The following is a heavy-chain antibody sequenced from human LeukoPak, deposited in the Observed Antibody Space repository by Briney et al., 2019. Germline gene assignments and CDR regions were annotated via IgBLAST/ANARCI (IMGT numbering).Heavy chain of an antibody. Sequence: GGSLRLSCAASGFTFTNAWVSWVRQAPGKGLEWVATIKDDGSDRYYVDSVKGRFTISRDNAKNSLYLQVNSLRVEDTAVYYCVNLGYSDGGQGTLVTVSS. V-gene: IGHV3-7*01. CDR3: VNLGYSD. CDR1: GFTFTNAW. J-gene: IGHJ4*02. D-gene: IGHD5-12*01. CDR2: IKDDGSDR.